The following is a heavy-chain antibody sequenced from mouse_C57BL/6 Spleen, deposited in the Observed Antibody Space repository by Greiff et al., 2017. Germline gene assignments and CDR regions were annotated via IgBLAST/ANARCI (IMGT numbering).Heavy chain of an antibody. CDR1: GFTFSDYG. J-gene: IGHJ4*01. D-gene: IGHD2-2*01. CDR3: AMGLRRGYYYAMDY. Sequence: EVQRVESGGGLVKPGGSLKLSCAASGFTFSDYGMHWVRQAPEEGLEWVAYISSGSSTIYYADTVKGRFTISRDNAKNTLFLQMTSLRSEDTAMYYCAMGLRRGYYYAMDYWGQGTSVTVAS. CDR2: ISSGSSTI. V-gene: IGHV5-17*01.